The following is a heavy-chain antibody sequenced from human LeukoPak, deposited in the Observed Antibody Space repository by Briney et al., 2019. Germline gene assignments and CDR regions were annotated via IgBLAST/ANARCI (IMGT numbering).Heavy chain of an antibody. CDR3: ARDVGYDFWSGYYSSYGMDV. J-gene: IGHJ6*02. Sequence: SETLSLTCTVSGGSISSYYWSWIRQPAGKGLEWIGRIYTSGSTNYNPSLKSRVTMSVDTSKNQFSLKLSSVTAADTAVYYCARDVGYDFWSGYYSSYGMDVWGQGTTVTVSS. D-gene: IGHD3-3*01. V-gene: IGHV4-4*07. CDR1: GGSISSYY. CDR2: IYTSGST.